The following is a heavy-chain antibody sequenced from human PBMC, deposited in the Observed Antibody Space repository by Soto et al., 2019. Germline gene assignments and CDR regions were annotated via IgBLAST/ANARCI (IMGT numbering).Heavy chain of an antibody. V-gene: IGHV3-23*01. D-gene: IGHD6-25*01. J-gene: IGHJ4*02. CDR1: GFIFSSYA. CDR2: ISGSGGTT. Sequence: PGGSLRLSCAASGFIFSSYAMSWVRQAPGKGLEWVSAISGSGGTTYYADSVKGRFIISRDNSKNTLYLHMNSLRAEDAAIYYCAKFFVETGGSGGWPWQFDYWGQGALVTVSS. CDR3: AKFFVETGGSGGWPWQFDY.